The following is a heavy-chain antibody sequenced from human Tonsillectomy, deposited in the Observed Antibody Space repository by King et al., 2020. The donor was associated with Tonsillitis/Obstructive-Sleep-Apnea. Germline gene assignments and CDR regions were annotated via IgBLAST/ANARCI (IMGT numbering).Heavy chain of an antibody. CDR1: GGSFSGYY. V-gene: IGHV4-34*01. CDR2: IHHGGST. D-gene: IGHD3-9*01. Sequence: VQLQQWGAGLLKPSEPLSLTCAVYGGSFSGYYWSWIRQPPGKALEWIGEIHHGGSTRYTPSLKSRVTISLDSSKNQFSLKLHSVTAADTAVYYCARGDLLTGYYASTDFDFWGQGTLVTVSS. J-gene: IGHJ4*02. CDR3: ARGDLLTGYYASTDFDF.